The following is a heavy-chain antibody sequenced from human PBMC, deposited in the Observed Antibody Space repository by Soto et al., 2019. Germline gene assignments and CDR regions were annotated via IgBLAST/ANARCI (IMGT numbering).Heavy chain of an antibody. CDR3: ARGGSGSLRSGGWFDP. Sequence: QVQLVQSGAEVKKPGSSVKVSCKASGGTFSSYAISWVRQAPGQGLEWMGGIIPIFGSANYAQKFQGRVTITADESTNTAYMELSSLRSEDTAVYYCARGGSGSLRSGGWFDPWGQGTLVTVSS. CDR1: GGTFSSYA. CDR2: IIPIFGSA. V-gene: IGHV1-69*12. D-gene: IGHD5-12*01. J-gene: IGHJ5*02.